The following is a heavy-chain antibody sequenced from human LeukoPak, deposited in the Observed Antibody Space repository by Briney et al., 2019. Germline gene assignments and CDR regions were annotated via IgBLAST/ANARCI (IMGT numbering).Heavy chain of an antibody. D-gene: IGHD1-20*01. Sequence: PSETLSLTCTVSGGSISTYYWSWIRQPAGKGLEWIGRFYTSGSTNYNPSLKSRVTMSVDTSKNQFSLKLRSVTAADTAVYYCARVTGDSEAFDIWGQGTMVTVSS. CDR2: FYTSGST. V-gene: IGHV4-4*07. CDR3: ARVTGDSEAFDI. CDR1: GGSISTYY. J-gene: IGHJ3*02.